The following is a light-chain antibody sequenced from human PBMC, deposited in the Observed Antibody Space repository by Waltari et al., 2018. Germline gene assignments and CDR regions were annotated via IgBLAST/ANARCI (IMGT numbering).Light chain of an antibody. CDR2: KAS. Sequence: DTHMTQSLSTLSAYVGERVTTTCRAHQSINGWLAWYQQIPEKAPKLQFYKASTLQSWVPTGFSGSGSGIGFTLTISNLQPYDCATYYCEQYNSYSYTFGQGPKREIK. J-gene: IGKJ2*01. CDR3: EQYNSYSYT. CDR1: QSINGW. V-gene: IGKV1-5*03.